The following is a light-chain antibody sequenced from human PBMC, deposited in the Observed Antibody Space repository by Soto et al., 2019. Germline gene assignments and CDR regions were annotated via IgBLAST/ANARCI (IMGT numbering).Light chain of an antibody. CDR1: QSISSW. J-gene: IGKJ4*01. V-gene: IGKV1-5*01. Sequence: DIQMTQSLSTLSASVGDRVTITCRASQSISSWLAWYQQKPGKAPKLLIYDASSLESGVPSRFSGSGSGTEFTLTISSLQPDDFATYYCQQYNSYTPLAFGGGTKEDI. CDR3: QQYNSYTPLA. CDR2: DAS.